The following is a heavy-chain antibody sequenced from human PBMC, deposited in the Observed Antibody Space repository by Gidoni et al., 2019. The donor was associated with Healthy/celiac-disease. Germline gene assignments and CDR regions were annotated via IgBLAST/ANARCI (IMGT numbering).Heavy chain of an antibody. CDR3: ARQREVHYYDSSGYPDVNLYFDY. D-gene: IGHD3-22*01. CDR1: GYSISSGYY. CDR2: IYHSGST. Sequence: QVQLQESGPGLVKPSETLSLTCAVSGYSISSGYYWGWIRQPPGKGLEWIGSIYHSGSTYYNPSLKSRVTTSVDTSKNQFSLKLSSVTAADTAVYYCARQREVHYYDSSGYPDVNLYFDYWGQGTLVTVSS. V-gene: IGHV4-38-2*01. J-gene: IGHJ4*02.